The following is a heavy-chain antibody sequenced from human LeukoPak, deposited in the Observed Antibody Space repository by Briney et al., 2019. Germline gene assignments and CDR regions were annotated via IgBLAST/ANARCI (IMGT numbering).Heavy chain of an antibody. CDR1: GGSISSYY. Sequence: SETLSLTCTVSGGSISSYYWSWIRQPPGKGLEWIGYIYYSGGTNYNPSLKSRVTISVDTSKNQFSLKLSSVTAADTAVYYCARALPVFYSSGWYYFDYWGQGTLVTVSS. J-gene: IGHJ4*02. CDR3: ARALPVFYSSGWYYFDY. D-gene: IGHD6-19*01. CDR2: IYYSGGT. V-gene: IGHV4-59*01.